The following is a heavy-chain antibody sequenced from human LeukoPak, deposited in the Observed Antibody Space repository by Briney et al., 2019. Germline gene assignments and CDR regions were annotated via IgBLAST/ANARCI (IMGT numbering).Heavy chain of an antibody. CDR1: GVSISSGEYY. J-gene: IGHJ4*02. Sequence: PSETLSLTCTVSGVSISSGEYYWTWIRQHPGKGLEWVGYISYSGITYYSPSLMSRITISLDTSENQFSLRLNSVTAADTAVYFCARAKMFDSSSFDYWGQGTLVTVSS. V-gene: IGHV4-31*03. CDR2: ISYSGIT. D-gene: IGHD6-13*01. CDR3: ARAKMFDSSSFDY.